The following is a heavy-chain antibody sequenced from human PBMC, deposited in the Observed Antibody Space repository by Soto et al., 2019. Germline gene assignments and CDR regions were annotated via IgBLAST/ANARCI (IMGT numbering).Heavy chain of an antibody. CDR3: AAGTAGSSSFDY. CDR2: IGTAGDP. D-gene: IGHD6-6*01. J-gene: IGHJ4*02. Sequence: PGGSLRLSCAGSGFIVSSYYMSWVRQAPGKGLEWISTIGTAGDPYYPVSVKGRFTISRDNAKNSLYLQMNSLRAGDTAMYFCAAGTAGSSSFDYWGQGSLVTVSS. V-gene: IGHV3-13*05. CDR1: GFIVSSYY.